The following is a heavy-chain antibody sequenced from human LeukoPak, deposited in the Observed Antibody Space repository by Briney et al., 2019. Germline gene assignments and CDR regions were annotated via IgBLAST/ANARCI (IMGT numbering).Heavy chain of an antibody. D-gene: IGHD1-26*01. CDR1: GHTLTELP. J-gene: IGHJ4*02. CDR2: FDTDDGET. V-gene: IGHV1-24*01. Sequence: ASVKVSCKVSGHTLTELPIHWVRLAPGKGLEWMGGFDTDDGETVYAQMFQGRVTMTEDTSSDTASMELSSLRSEDTAVYYCATGTSGSSYVGIVLPIDYWSQGNLVTVSS. CDR3: ATGTSGSSYVGIVLPIDY.